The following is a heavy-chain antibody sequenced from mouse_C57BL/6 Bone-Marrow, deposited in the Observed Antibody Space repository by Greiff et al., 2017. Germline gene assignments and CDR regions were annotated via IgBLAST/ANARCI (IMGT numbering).Heavy chain of an antibody. J-gene: IGHJ3*01. D-gene: IGHD1-1*01. V-gene: IGHV14-4*01. CDR1: GFNIKDDY. CDR2: IDPENGDT. CDR3: TTDTTVVAPAY. Sequence: VQLQQSGAELVRPGASVKLSCTASGFNIKDDYMHWVKQRPEQGLEWIGWIDPENGDTEYASKFQGKATITADTSSNTAYLQLSSLTSEDTAVDYCTTDTTVVAPAYWGQGTLVTVSA.